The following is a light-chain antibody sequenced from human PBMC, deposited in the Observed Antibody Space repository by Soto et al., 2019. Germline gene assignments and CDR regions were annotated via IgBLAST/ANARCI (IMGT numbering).Light chain of an antibody. V-gene: IGKV1-39*01. CDR1: QSFSNN. CDR3: QQTYRTPWT. CDR2: GAS. Sequence: DIQMSKSPSSLSSSLDDRVTMSCRASQSFSNNLNWYQQKAGKAPKLLIYGASSLQSGVPSRFSGSRSGTDFTLTISSLVPEDFATYYCQQTYRTPWTFGQGIKVDIK. J-gene: IGKJ1*01.